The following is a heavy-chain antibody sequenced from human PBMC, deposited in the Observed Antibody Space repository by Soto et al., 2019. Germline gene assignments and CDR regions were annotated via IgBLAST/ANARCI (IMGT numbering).Heavy chain of an antibody. CDR3: AIALLWFGEFGFSY. J-gene: IGHJ4*02. CDR1: GFTVSSNY. Sequence: GGSLRLSCAASGFTVSSNYMSWGLQAPGKGLEWVSVIYSGGSTYYADSVKGRFTISRHNSKNTLYLQMNSLRAEDTAVYYCAIALLWFGEFGFSYCGQGTLVTVSS. CDR2: IYSGGST. D-gene: IGHD3-10*01. V-gene: IGHV3-53*04.